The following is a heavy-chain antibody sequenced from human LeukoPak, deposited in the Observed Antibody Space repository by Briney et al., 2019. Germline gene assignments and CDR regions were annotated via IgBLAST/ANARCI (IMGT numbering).Heavy chain of an antibody. CDR1: GFTFSNYA. D-gene: IGHD3-10*01. CDR2: ISGSGVGT. J-gene: IGHJ4*02. CDR3: AKRVGTTRVGADY. V-gene: IGHV3-23*01. Sequence: GGSLRLSCVASGFTFSNYAMSWVRQAPGKGLEWVSGISGSGVGTYYADSVKGRYTISRDNSKNTLYLQMNSLRAEDTAVYYCAKRVGTTRVGADYWGQETLVTVSS.